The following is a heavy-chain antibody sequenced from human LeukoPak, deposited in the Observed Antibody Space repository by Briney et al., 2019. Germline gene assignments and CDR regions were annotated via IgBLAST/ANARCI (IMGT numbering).Heavy chain of an antibody. CDR2: IYSGGST. J-gene: IGHJ4*02. CDR1: GFTVSSNY. Sequence: GGSLRLSCAASGFTVSSNYMSWVRQAPGKGLEWVSVIYSGGSTYYADSVKGRFTISRDNSKNTLYLQMNSLRAEDTAVYYCASTFYGDSPPYWGQGPLVTVSS. V-gene: IGHV3-66*01. D-gene: IGHD4-17*01. CDR3: ASTFYGDSPPY.